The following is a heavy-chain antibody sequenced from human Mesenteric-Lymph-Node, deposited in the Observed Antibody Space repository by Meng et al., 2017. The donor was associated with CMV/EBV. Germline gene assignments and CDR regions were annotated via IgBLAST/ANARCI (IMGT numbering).Heavy chain of an antibody. Sequence: GESLKISCAASGFTFSDYYMSWIRQAPGKGLEWVSYISSSGSTIYYADSVKGRFTISRDNAKNSLYLQMNSLRAEDTAVYYCARGGMVRGYPYYFDYWDQGTLVTVSS. CDR2: ISSSGSTI. CDR3: ARGGMVRGYPYYFDY. J-gene: IGHJ4*02. CDR1: GFTFSDYY. D-gene: IGHD3-10*01. V-gene: IGHV3-11*04.